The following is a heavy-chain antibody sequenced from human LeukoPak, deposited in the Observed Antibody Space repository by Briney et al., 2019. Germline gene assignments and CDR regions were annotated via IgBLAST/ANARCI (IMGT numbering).Heavy chain of an antibody. CDR3: AKDKGSSWYEPYYFDY. CDR1: GGSISSYY. Sequence: PSETLSLTCTVSGGSISSYYWSWIRQPPGKGLEWIGYIYYSGSTNYNPSLKSRVTISVDTSKNQFSLKLSSVTAADTAVYYCAKDKGSSWYEPYYFDYWGQGTLVTVSS. J-gene: IGHJ4*02. D-gene: IGHD6-13*01. V-gene: IGHV4-59*01. CDR2: IYYSGST.